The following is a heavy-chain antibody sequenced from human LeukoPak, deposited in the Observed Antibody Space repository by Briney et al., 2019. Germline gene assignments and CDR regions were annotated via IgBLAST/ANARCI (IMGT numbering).Heavy chain of an antibody. CDR3: ARGAYCGGDCPLPNSLY. D-gene: IGHD2-21*01. J-gene: IGHJ4*02. V-gene: IGHV3-48*03. CDR2: ISYSGSTI. Sequence: GGSLRLSCAASGFTFSSYEMNWVRQAPGKGLEWVSYISYSGSTIYYADSVKGRFTISRDNAKNSLYLQMNSLTAEDTAVYYCARGAYCGGDCPLPNSLYWGRGTLVTVSS. CDR1: GFTFSSYE.